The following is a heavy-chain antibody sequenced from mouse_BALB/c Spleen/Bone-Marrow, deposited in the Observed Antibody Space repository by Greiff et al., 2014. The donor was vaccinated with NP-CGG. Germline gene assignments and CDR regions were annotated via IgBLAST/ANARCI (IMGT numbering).Heavy chain of an antibody. D-gene: IGHD1-1*01. V-gene: IGHV5-17*02. CDR1: GFTFSSFG. Sequence: VQLKDSGGGLVQPGGSRKLSCAASGFTFSSFGMHWVRQAPEKGLEWVAYISSGSSTIYYGDTVMGRFTISRDNPKNTLFLQMTRLRYEDTATYYCVRSGSSSGYFDYWGQGTTLTVSS. CDR3: VRSGSSSGYFDY. J-gene: IGHJ2*01. CDR2: ISSGSSTI.